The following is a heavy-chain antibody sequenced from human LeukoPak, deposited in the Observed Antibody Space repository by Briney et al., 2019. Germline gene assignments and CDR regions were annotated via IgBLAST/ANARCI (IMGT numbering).Heavy chain of an antibody. V-gene: IGHV4-59*08. J-gene: IGHJ6*02. D-gene: IGHD2-15*01. CDR1: GASIGSYY. CDR2: ISQNGYT. Sequence: PSETLSLTCTVSGASIGSYYWSWIRQPPGKGLEWIGYISQNGYTKYTPSLKSRVTISRDTSENQFSLILSSVTAADTAVYYCMRHDVVAVIGHGMAVWGQGTTVTVSS. CDR3: MRHDVVAVIGHGMAV.